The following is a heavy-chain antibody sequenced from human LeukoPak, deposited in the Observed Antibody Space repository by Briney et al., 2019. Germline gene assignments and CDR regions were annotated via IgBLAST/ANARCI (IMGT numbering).Heavy chain of an antibody. CDR2: ISSSSYI. V-gene: IGHV3-21*01. CDR1: GFTFSSYS. J-gene: IGHJ5*02. Sequence: GGSLRLSCAASGFTFSSYSMNWVRQAPGKGLEWVSSISSSSYIYYADSVKGRFTISRDNAKNSLYLQMNSLRAEDTAVYYCARDISGGGSPRFDPWGQGTLVTVSS. CDR3: ARDISGGGSPRFDP. D-gene: IGHD2-15*01.